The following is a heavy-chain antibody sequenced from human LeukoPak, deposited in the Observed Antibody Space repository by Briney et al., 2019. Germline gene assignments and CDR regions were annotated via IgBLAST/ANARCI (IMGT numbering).Heavy chain of an antibody. CDR2: INPNSGGT. CDR1: GYTFTGYY. D-gene: IGHD5-24*01. J-gene: IGHJ4*02. CDR3: AARERDGYNSIDY. Sequence: GASVKVSCKASGYTFTGYYMHWVRQAPGQGLEWMGWINPNSGGTNYAQKFQGRVTMTRDTSISTAYMELSRLRSDDTAVYYCAARERDGYNSIDYWGQGTLVTVPS. V-gene: IGHV1-2*02.